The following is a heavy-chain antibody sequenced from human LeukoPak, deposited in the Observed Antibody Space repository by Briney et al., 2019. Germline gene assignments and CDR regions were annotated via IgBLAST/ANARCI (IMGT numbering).Heavy chain of an antibody. V-gene: IGHV4-34*01. J-gene: IGHJ4*02. CDR3: ARARGGGVPSSGWYFDY. CDR1: GGSFSGYY. CDR2: INHSGST. Sequence: SETLSLTCAVYGGSFSGYYWSWIRQPPGKGLEWIGEINHSGSTNSNPSLKSRVTISVDTSKNQFSLKLSSVTAADTAVYYCARARGGGVPSSGWYFDYWGQGTLVTVSS. D-gene: IGHD6-19*01.